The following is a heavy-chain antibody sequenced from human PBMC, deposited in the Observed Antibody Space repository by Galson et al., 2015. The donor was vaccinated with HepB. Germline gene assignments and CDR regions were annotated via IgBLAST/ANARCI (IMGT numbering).Heavy chain of an antibody. V-gene: IGHV4-34*01. D-gene: IGHD6-19*01. CDR3: ARVVGSSGWYPSDY. CDR2: INHSGST. J-gene: IGHJ4*02. CDR1: GGSFSGYY. Sequence: SETLSLTCAVYGGSFSGYYWSWIRQPPGKGLEWIGEINHSGSTNYNPSLKSRVTISVDTSKNQFSLKLSSVTAADTAVYYCARVVGSSGWYPSDYWGQGTLVTVSS.